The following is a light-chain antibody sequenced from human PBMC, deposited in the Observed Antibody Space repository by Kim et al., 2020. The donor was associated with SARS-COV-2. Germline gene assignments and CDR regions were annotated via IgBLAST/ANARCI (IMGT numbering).Light chain of an antibody. CDR3: QSYGSRLSWV. Sequence: RRVTTSSSRSSSIVAAYYDVHWYQLPPGTAPNLLIYSNNHRPSGVPGLSSASTSGTSASLAIAVLPAEDEADYCCQSYGSRLSWVFGGGTQLTVL. CDR1: SSIVAAYYD. V-gene: IGLV1-40*01. CDR2: SNN. J-gene: IGLJ3*02.